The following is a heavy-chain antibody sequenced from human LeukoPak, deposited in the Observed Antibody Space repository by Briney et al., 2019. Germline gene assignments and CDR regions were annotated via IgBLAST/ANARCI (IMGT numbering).Heavy chain of an antibody. CDR1: GFNFSNYA. CDR2: ISGSGDST. CDR3: AKDRSLVPAALNY. D-gene: IGHD2-2*01. V-gene: IGHV3-23*01. J-gene: IGHJ4*02. Sequence: SGGSLRLSCAASGFNFSNYAMTWVRQAPGKGLECVSGISGSGDSTYYAASVKGRFTISRDNSKNTLYLQTNSLRAEDTALYYCAKDRSLVPAALNYWGQGTLVIVSS.